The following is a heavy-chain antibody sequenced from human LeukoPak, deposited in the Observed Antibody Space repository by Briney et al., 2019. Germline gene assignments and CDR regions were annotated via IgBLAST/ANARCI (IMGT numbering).Heavy chain of an antibody. V-gene: IGHV3-74*01. Sequence: GGSLRLSCAASGFTFSTYWMHWVRQAPGKGLVLVSRLSPDGSSSVYADSVKGRFTVSRDNAKNTLYLQMNSLRADDTAVYYCTRSPSLGGSYWGFDYWGQGTLVTVSS. CDR2: LSPDGSSS. D-gene: IGHD1-26*01. J-gene: IGHJ4*02. CDR3: TRSPSLGGSYWGFDY. CDR1: GFTFSTYW.